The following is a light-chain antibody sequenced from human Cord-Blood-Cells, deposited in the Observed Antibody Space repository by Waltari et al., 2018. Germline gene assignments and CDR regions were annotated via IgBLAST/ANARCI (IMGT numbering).Light chain of an antibody. J-gene: IGKJ2*01. CDR2: WAS. Sequence: DIVMTQSPDPLAVSLGERATTNCKSSQSVLYSSNNKNYLAWYQQKPGQPPKLLIYWASTRESGVPDRFSGSGSGTDFTLTISSLQAEDVAVYYCQQYYSTPHTFGQGTKLEIK. V-gene: IGKV4-1*01. CDR3: QQYYSTPHT. CDR1: QSVLYSSNNKNY.